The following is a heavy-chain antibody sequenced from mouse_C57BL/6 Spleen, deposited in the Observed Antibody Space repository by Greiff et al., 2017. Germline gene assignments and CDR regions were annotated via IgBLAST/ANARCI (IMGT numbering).Heavy chain of an antibody. J-gene: IGHJ4*01. CDR1: GYTFTSYW. Sequence: QVQLQQPGAELVMPGASVKLSCKASGYTFTSYWMHWVKQRPGQGLEWIGEIDPSDSYTNYNQKFKGKSTLTVDKSSSTAYMQLSSLTSEDSAVYYCARFEHYAMDYWGQGTSVTVSS. V-gene: IGHV1-69*01. CDR3: ARFEHYAMDY. CDR2: IDPSDSYT.